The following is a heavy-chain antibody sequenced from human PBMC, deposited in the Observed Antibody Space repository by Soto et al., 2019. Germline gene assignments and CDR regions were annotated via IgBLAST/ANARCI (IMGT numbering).Heavy chain of an antibody. J-gene: IGHJ4*02. D-gene: IGHD3-22*01. V-gene: IGHV2-5*02. Sequence: SGPTLVNPTHTLTLTCTLSGFSLATRGVGVGWIRQPPGKALEWLALIYWDDEKRYSPSLKNRLTITKDTSKNQVALTMTNMDPVDTATYYCARGDSTGYYPYWGQGTLVTVSS. CDR3: ARGDSTGYYPY. CDR1: GFSLATRGVG. CDR2: IYWDDEK.